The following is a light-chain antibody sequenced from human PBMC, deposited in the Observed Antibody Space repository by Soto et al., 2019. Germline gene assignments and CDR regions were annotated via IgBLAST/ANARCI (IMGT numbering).Light chain of an antibody. J-gene: IGKJ1*01. CDR2: AAS. CDR3: QQSHSTPRT. V-gene: IGKV1-39*01. CDR1: QSIGSS. Sequence: DIQMTQSPSSLSASVGDRVTITCRASQSIGSSLNWYQQKPGKAPKLLIYAASILQSGVPSRFGGSGSWTDFTLTISTLQPEDFATYYCQQSHSTPRTFGQGTKLEI.